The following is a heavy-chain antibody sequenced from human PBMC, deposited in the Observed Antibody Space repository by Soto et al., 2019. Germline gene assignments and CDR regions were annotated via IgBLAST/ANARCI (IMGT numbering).Heavy chain of an antibody. D-gene: IGHD3-16*01. CDR1: GSIFIGYG. Sequence: PGGSLRLSCVVPGSIFIGYGMHWVRQAPGKGLEWVAVIWHDGSEIYYADSVKGRFTISRDNSKNTLYLQMNSLLSEDTAVYYCARGASTFCDYWGQGTLVTVSS. J-gene: IGHJ4*02. CDR3: ARGASTFCDY. V-gene: IGHV3-33*01. CDR2: IWHDGSEI.